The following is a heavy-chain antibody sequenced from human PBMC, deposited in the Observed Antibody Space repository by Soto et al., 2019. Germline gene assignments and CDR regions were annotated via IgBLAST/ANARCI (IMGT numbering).Heavy chain of an antibody. CDR3: TTDDPINKY. CDR2: VKSKTDGGTT. CDR1: GFTFSNAW. J-gene: IGHJ4*02. Sequence: EVQLVESGGGLLKSGASLRLSCVASGFTFSNAWMSWVRQAPGKGLEWVGRVKSKTDGGTTDYAAPVKGRFTISRDDSKNMLYLQMSSLKTEDTAVYYCTTDDPINKYWGQGTLVTVSS. V-gene: IGHV3-15*01.